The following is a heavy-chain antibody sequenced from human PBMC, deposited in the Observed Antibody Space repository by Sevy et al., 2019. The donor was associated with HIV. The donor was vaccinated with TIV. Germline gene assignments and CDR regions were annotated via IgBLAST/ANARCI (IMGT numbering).Heavy chain of an antibody. J-gene: IGHJ4*02. V-gene: IGHV3-7*01. D-gene: IGHD3-16*01. CDR1: GFSFSANW. Sequence: GGSLRLSCAASGFSFSANWMNWVRQDPGKGLEWVANIKGDGSDKHYVDSVEGRFTISRDNAKNVLYLQMNSLRVEDTAVYYCAHETFGRFESWGQGTLVTVSS. CDR3: AHETFGRFES. CDR2: IKGDGSDK.